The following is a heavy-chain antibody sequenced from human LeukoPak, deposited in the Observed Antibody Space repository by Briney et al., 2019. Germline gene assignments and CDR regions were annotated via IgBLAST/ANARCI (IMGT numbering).Heavy chain of an antibody. D-gene: IGHD2-2*01. J-gene: IGHJ5*02. CDR1: GGSISSSNW. V-gene: IGHV4-4*02. CDR2: IYHSGST. CDR3: ARVGVPAAMRTWFDP. Sequence: SETLSLTCAVSGGSISSSNWWSWVRQPPEKGLEWIGEIYHSGSTNYNPSLKSRVTISVDKSKNQFSLKLSSVTAADTAVYYCARVGVPAAMRTWFDPWGQGTLVTVSS.